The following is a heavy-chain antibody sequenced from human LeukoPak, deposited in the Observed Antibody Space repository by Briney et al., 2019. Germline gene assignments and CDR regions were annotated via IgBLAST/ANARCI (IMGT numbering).Heavy chain of an antibody. J-gene: IGHJ1*01. CDR2: IIPIFGTA. CDR1: GGTFSSYA. CDR3: ARGSYYYDSGGYYPSSAEYFQH. V-gene: IGHV1-69*01. D-gene: IGHD3-22*01. Sequence: SVKVSCKASGGTFSSYAISWVRQAPGQGLEWMGGIIPIFGTANYAQKFQGRVTITADESTSTAYMELSSLRSEDTAVYYCARGSYYYDSGGYYPSSAEYFQHWGQGTLVTVSS.